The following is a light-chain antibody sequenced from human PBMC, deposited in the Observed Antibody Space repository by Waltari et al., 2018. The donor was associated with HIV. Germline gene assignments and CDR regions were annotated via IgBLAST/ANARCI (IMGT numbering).Light chain of an antibody. Sequence: QSVLTQPPAVSAAPGQKVTISCSGTTSNLGNHFVCWYQKLPGTAPKLLIFDNHKRPSGVSDRFSASKSATSATLDITGLHTGDEAEYYCGTWDTSLNAGVFGGGTKVSVL. J-gene: IGLJ2*01. CDR1: TSNLGNHF. CDR2: DNH. CDR3: GTWDTSLNAGV. V-gene: IGLV1-51*01.